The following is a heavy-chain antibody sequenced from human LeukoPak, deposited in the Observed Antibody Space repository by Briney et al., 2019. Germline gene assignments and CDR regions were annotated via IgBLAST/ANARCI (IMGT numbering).Heavy chain of an antibody. Sequence: PGGSQRLSCAASGFTLSSYWIHWLRQAPGKGLVWVSRINSYGRSTNYADSVKGRFTIYRDNAKNTLYLQMNSLRAEDTAVYYCARIPYNSGGYYFDYWGERT. CDR1: GFTLSSYW. D-gene: IGHD6-19*01. CDR3: ARIPYNSGGYYFDY. V-gene: IGHV3-74*01. CDR2: INSYGRST. J-gene: IGHJ4*02.